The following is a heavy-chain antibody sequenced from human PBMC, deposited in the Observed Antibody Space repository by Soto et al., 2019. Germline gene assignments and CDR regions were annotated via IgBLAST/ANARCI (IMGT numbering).Heavy chain of an antibody. J-gene: IGHJ4*02. CDR1: GFTFSRYW. CDR2: IKQDGSEK. D-gene: IGHD3-22*01. Sequence: GGSLRLSCAASGFTFSRYWMSWVRQAPRKGLEWVANIKQDGSEKYYVDSVKGRFTISRDNAKNSVYLQMNSLRAEDTAVYYCARDLGYYASDGYFDYWGQG. V-gene: IGHV3-7*03. CDR3: ARDLGYYASDGYFDY.